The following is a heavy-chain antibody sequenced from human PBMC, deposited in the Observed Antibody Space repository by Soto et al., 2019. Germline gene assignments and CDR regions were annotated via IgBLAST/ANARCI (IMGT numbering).Heavy chain of an antibody. D-gene: IGHD2-21*01. CDR3: TRVYSNPLNYYFDY. J-gene: IGHJ4*02. CDR1: GFTFGDYA. Sequence: SGGSLRLSCTASGFTFGDYAMSWFRQAPGKGLEWVGFIRSKASGGTTEYAASVKGRFTISRDDSKSIAYLQMNSLKTEDTAVYYCTRVYSNPLNYYFDYWGQGTLVTVSS. CDR2: IRSKASGGTT. V-gene: IGHV3-49*03.